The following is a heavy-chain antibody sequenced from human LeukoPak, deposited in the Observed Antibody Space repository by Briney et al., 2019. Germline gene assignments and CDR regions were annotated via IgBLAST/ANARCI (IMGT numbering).Heavy chain of an antibody. Sequence: PGRSLRLSCAASGFTFSSYGMHWVRQAPGKGLEWVACIRYDGSNKYYADSVKGRFTISRDNSKNTLYLQMNSLRAEDTAVYYCAKDSKKYVWGSYRLGSHFDYWGQGTLVTVSS. J-gene: IGHJ4*02. CDR1: GFTFSSYG. CDR3: AKDSKKYVWGSYRLGSHFDY. V-gene: IGHV3-30*02. D-gene: IGHD3-16*02. CDR2: IRYDGSNK.